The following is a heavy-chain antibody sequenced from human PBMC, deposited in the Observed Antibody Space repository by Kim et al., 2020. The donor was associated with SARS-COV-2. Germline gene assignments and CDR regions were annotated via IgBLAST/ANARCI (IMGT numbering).Heavy chain of an antibody. CDR3: ASLLGGYSDGLDY. D-gene: IGHD5-18*01. Sequence: NIPSRKSGVTISVDTSKNQFSLKLSSVTAADTAVYYCASLLGGYSDGLDYWGQGTLVTVSS. J-gene: IGHJ4*02. V-gene: IGHV4-34*01.